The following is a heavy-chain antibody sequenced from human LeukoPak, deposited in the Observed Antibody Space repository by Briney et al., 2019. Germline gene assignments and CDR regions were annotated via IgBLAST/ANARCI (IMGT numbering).Heavy chain of an antibody. D-gene: IGHD6-6*01. CDR1: GFTFSSYW. V-gene: IGHV3-74*01. Sequence: GGSLRLSCAASGFTFSSYWMHWVRQAPGKGLVWASRINSDGSSTSYADSVKGRFTISRDNAKTTLYLQMNSLRAEDTAVYYCARVGSSGFAPSYFDYWGQGTLVTVSS. J-gene: IGHJ4*02. CDR3: ARVGSSGFAPSYFDY. CDR2: INSDGSST.